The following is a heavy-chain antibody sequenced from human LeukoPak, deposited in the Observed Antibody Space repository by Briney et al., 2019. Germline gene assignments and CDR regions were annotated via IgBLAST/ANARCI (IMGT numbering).Heavy chain of an antibody. CDR3: AKGSSSGFAVFDY. J-gene: IGHJ4*02. V-gene: IGHV3-30*18. CDR1: GFTFSSYG. D-gene: IGHD3-22*01. Sequence: GRSLGLSCAASGFTFSSYGMHWVRQAPGKGLEWVAVISYDGSNKYYADSVKGRFTISRDNSKNTLYLQMNSLRAEDTAVYYCAKGSSSGFAVFDYWGQGTMVTVSS. CDR2: ISYDGSNK.